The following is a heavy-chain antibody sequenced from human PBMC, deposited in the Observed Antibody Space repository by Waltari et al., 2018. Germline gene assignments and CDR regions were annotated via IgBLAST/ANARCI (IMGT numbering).Heavy chain of an antibody. V-gene: IGHV5-10-1*01. CDR2: LDPRDSST. D-gene: IGHD3-10*01. CDR1: GYMFTSHY. CDR3: ARRQTIIEGDDYYYYGLDV. J-gene: IGHJ6*02. Sequence: EVRLVQSGAEVKKPGESLKISCKISGYMFTSHYINWVRQTPGNGLEWVGRLDPRDSSTNYSPSFQGHVSISIARSIATVYLQWNNLEASDSAIYYCARRQTIIEGDDYYYYGLDVWGQGTTVAVS.